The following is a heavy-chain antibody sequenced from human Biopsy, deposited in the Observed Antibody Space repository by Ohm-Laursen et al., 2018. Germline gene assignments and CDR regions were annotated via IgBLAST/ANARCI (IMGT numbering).Heavy chain of an antibody. V-gene: IGHV3-21*01. CDR1: TFTFSSDS. J-gene: IGHJ6*02. CDR2: INSDASYI. Sequence: GSLRLSCAASTFTFSSDSVNWVRQAPGKGLEWVSYINSDASYIYYGVSVRGRFTISRDNAKNSVYLQMNSLRVEDTAVYYCARDDGFYARTSGIDVWGQGTTVTVSS. D-gene: IGHD2-8*01. CDR3: ARDDGFYARTSGIDV.